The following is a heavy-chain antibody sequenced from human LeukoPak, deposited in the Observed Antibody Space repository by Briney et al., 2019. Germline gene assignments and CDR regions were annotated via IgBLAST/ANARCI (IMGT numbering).Heavy chain of an antibody. D-gene: IGHD5-18*01. V-gene: IGHV4-59*08. J-gene: IGHJ4*02. CDR2: IYYSGST. CDR1: GGSIRSYY. Sequence: SETLSLTCTASGGSIRSYYWSWIRQPPGKGLEWIGNIYYSGSTNYNPSLKSRVTISVDTSTNQFSLKLSSVTAADTAMYYCAGKAGYTYGYNYWGQGTLVTVSS. CDR3: AGKAGYTYGYNY.